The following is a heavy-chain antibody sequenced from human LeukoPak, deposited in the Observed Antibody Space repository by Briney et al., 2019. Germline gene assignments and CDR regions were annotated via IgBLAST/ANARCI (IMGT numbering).Heavy chain of an antibody. CDR2: IKQDGSEK. Sequence: GGSLRLSCAASGFTFSSYWMSWVRQAPGKGLEGVANIKQDGSEKYYVDSVKGRFTISRDNAKNSLYLQMNSLRAEDTAVYYCAREAVADHFDYWGQGTLVTVSS. J-gene: IGHJ4*02. V-gene: IGHV3-7*03. CDR1: GFTFSSYW. CDR3: AREAVADHFDY. D-gene: IGHD6-19*01.